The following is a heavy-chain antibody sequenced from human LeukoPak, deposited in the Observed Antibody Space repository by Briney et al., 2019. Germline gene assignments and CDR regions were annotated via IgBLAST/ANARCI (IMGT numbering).Heavy chain of an antibody. D-gene: IGHD3-22*01. V-gene: IGHV4-59*01. CDR1: GVSISSYY. Sequence: SETLSLTCSVSGVSISSYYWSWVRQPPGKGLEWIGYMYSSGRNNYNSSLKSRVTIALDTSQNQFSLKLRSVTAADTAVYYCARAWSDGTGYFIDFWGQGILVAVS. J-gene: IGHJ4*02. CDR2: MYSSGRN. CDR3: ARAWSDGTGYFIDF.